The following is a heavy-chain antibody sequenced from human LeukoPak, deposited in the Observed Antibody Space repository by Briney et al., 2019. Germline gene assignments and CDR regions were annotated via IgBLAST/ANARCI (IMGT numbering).Heavy chain of an antibody. Sequence: ASVRVSCKASGYTFTSYHIHWVRQAPGQGLEWMGIINPSGGSTNYAQILQGRVTMTRDTSTSTVYMELTSLRSEDTAVYYCARSYNYDTSNYGVHSWGQGTLVTVSS. CDR3: ARSYNYDTSNYGVHS. CDR1: GYTFTSYH. V-gene: IGHV1-46*01. D-gene: IGHD3-22*01. J-gene: IGHJ4*02. CDR2: INPSGGST.